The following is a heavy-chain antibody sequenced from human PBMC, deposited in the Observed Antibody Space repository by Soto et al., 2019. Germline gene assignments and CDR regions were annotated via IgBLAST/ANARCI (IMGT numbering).Heavy chain of an antibody. Sequence: PSETLSLTCTVSGGSISSSIYYWGWIRQPPGKGLEWIGSIYYSGSTYYNPSLKSRVTISVDTSKNQFSLKLSSVTAADTAVYYCARDTAMVYYYYGMDVWGQGTTVTVSS. D-gene: IGHD5-18*01. J-gene: IGHJ6*02. V-gene: IGHV4-39*01. CDR1: GGSISSSIYY. CDR3: ARDTAMVYYYYGMDV. CDR2: IYYSGST.